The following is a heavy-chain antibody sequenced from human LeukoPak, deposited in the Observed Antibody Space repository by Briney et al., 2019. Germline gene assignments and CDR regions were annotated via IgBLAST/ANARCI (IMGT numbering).Heavy chain of an antibody. V-gene: IGHV3-13*01. CDR1: GFSLSSYD. CDR2: IGIPGDT. Sequence: GGSLRLSCAASGFSLSSYDMHWVRQGTGKGLEWVSGIGIPGDTYYPGSVRGRFTISRENAENSLYLQMTSLRAGDTAVYYATGHGSSSYWGQGTLVTVSP. D-gene: IGHD6-13*01. J-gene: IGHJ4*02. CDR3: TGHGSSSY.